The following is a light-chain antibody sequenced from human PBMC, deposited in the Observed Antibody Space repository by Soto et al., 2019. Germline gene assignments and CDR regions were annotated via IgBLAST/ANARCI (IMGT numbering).Light chain of an antibody. J-gene: IGKJ2*01. CDR1: QSVSSTY. CDR3: QQYDNSLYT. CDR2: GAS. Sequence: EIVLTQSPGTLSLSPGESVTLSCRAGQSVSSTYLAWYQQKPGQAPRLLIYGASSRATGIPDRFSGSGSGTDFTLTISRLEPEDFAVYYCQQYDNSLYTFGQGTKLEIK. V-gene: IGKV3-20*01.